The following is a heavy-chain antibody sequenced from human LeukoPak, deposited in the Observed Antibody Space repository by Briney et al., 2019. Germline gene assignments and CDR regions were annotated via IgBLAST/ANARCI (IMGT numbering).Heavy chain of an antibody. CDR3: ANSNYLPLDY. CDR1: GFTFSSYA. J-gene: IGHJ4*02. Sequence: PGGSLRLSCAASGFTFSSYAMSWVRQAPGKGLDWVSAISGSGGSTYYADSVKGRFTISRDNSKNTLYLQMNSLRAEDTAVYYCANSNYLPLDYWGQGTLVTVSS. V-gene: IGHV3-23*01. D-gene: IGHD4-11*01. CDR2: ISGSGGST.